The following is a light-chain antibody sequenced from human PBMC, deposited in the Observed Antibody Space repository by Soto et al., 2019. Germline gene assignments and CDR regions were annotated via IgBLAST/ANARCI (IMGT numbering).Light chain of an antibody. J-gene: IGKJ1*01. Sequence: DIQLTQSPSTASGSVGDRVTITCRASQTISSWLAWYQQKPGKAPKLLIYKASTLKSGVPSRFSGSVSGTEGTITISSLQTDDGATYYCQHCNSYSEAFGQGTKVDI. CDR2: KAS. CDR1: QTISSW. CDR3: QHCNSYSEA. V-gene: IGKV1-5*03.